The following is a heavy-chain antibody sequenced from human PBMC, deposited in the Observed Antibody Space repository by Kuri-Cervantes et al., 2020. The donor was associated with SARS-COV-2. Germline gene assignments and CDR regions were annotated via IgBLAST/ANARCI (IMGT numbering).Heavy chain of an antibody. V-gene: IGHV3-21*01. J-gene: IGHJ4*02. CDR1: GFTFSSYS. CDR3: AKGSLWFGEFTFDY. Sequence: ETLSLTCAASGFTFSSYSMNWVRQAPGKGLEWVSSISSSSSYIYYADSVKGRFTISRDNAKNSLYLQMDSLRAEDTAVYYCAKGSLWFGEFTFDYWGQGTLVTVSS. D-gene: IGHD3-10*01. CDR2: ISSSSSYI.